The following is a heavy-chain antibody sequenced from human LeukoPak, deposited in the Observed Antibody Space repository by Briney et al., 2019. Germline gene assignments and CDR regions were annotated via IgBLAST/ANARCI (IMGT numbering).Heavy chain of an antibody. D-gene: IGHD6-19*01. CDR3: ARDPSSGYYYYYGMDV. CDR1: GFTFDDYA. V-gene: IGHV3-9*01. Sequence: GGSLRLSCAASGFTFDDYAMHWVRQAPGKGLEWVSGISWNSGSIGYADSVKGRFTISRDNAKNTLYLQMNSLRAEDTAVYYCARDPSSGYYYYYGMDVWGQGTTVTVSS. J-gene: IGHJ6*02. CDR2: ISWNSGSI.